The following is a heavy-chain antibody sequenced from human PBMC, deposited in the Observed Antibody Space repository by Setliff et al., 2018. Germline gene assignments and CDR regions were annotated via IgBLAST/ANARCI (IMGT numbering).Heavy chain of an antibody. D-gene: IGHD3-3*01. J-gene: IGHJ5*02. V-gene: IGHV4-34*01. CDR2: INHSGST. CDR1: GGSFSGYY. CDR3: AGGFCYDFWSGHHRRCWFDP. Sequence: PSETLSLTCAVYGGSFSGYYWSWIRQPPGKGLEWIGEINHSGSTNYNPSLKSRVTISVDTSKNQFSLKLSSVTAADTAVYYCAGGFCYDFWSGHHRRCWFDPWGQGTLVTVS.